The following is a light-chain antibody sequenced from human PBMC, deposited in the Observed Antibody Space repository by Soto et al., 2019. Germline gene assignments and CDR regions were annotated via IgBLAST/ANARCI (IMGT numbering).Light chain of an antibody. CDR2: DAS. CDR3: KRET. CDR1: QSVSSY. J-gene: IGKJ1*01. V-gene: IGKV3-11*01. Sequence: EIVLTQSPATLSLSPGERATLSCRASQSVSSYLAWYQQKPGQAPRLLIYDASNRATGIPARFSGSGSGTDFTLTISSLEPEDFAVYYCKRETFGQGTKVEIK.